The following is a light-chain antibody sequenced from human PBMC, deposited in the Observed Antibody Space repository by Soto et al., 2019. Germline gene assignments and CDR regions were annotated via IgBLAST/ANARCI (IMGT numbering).Light chain of an antibody. CDR3: FSYTSSSTRV. CDR2: EVS. Sequence: QSALTQPASVSGSPGQSITISCTGTSSDVGGYDYVSWYQQHPGKAPKLIIYEVSDRPSGVSNRFSGSKSGNTASLTISGLQTEDEADYYCFSYTSSSTRVFGGGTKLTVL. V-gene: IGLV2-14*01. J-gene: IGLJ3*02. CDR1: SSDVGGYDY.